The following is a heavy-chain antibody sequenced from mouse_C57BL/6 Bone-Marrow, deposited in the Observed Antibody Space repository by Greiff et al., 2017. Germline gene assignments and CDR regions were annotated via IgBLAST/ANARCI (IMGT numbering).Heavy chain of an antibody. V-gene: IGHV1-9*01. CDR2: ILPGSGST. J-gene: IGHJ1*03. CDR3: ARWGPRYFDV. Sequence: QVQLQQSGAELMKPGASVKLSCKATGYTFTGYWIEWVKQRPGHGLEWIGEILPGSGSTNYTEKFKGKATFTADTSSNTADMQLSSLTTEDSAIYYCARWGPRYFDVWGTGTTVTVSS. CDR1: GYTFTGYW.